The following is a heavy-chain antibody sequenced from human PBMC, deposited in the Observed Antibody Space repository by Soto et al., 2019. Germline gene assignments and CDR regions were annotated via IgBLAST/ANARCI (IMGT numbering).Heavy chain of an antibody. CDR3: AEEGSFCYGSGSCI. CDR1: GFTFSTHA. D-gene: IGHD3-10*01. V-gene: IGHV3-23*01. CDR2: MSGNGGIT. Sequence: PGGSLRLSCAASGFTFSTHAMSWVRQAPGSGLEWVSAMSGNGGITYYPDSVKGRFTISRDNSKNTLFLQMNGLRAEDTAVYYWAEEGSFCYGSGSCIWGRGTM. J-gene: IGHJ3*02.